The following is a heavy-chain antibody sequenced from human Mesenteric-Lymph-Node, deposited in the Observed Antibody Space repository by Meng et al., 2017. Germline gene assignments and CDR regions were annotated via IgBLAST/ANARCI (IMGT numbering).Heavy chain of an antibody. CDR1: GGSMSSTSW. CDR3: ARADKVRFDY. J-gene: IGHJ4*02. Sequence: QVQLQAAGPGVVTPSGTLSLTCAVSGGSMSSTSWWSWVRQPPGKGLEWIGEIYHSGSTNYNPSLKSRVSISVDKSKNQFSLKLSSVTAADTAVYYCARADKVRFDYWGQGTLVTVSS. V-gene: IGHV4-4*02. CDR2: IYHSGST.